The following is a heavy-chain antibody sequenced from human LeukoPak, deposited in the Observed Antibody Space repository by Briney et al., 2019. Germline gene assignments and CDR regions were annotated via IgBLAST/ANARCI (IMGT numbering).Heavy chain of an antibody. V-gene: IGHV3-11*03. D-gene: IGHD3-10*01. CDR3: AILSFEGSRGSGIRY. CDR2: ISTTGDYT. CDR1: GFSFSAHY. J-gene: IGHJ4*02. Sequence: GGSLRLSCATSGFSFSAHYMGWIRQAPGKGLEHVAYISTTGDYTNYADSVKGRLTISRDDAKNSLYLRMNSLRVEDTAVYYCAILSFEGSRGSGIRYWGQGTLVTVAS.